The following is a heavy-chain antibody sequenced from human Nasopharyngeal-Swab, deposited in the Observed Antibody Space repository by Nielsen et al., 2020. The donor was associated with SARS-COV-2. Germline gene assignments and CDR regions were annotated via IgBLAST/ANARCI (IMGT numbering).Heavy chain of an antibody. D-gene: IGHD3-22*01. V-gene: IGHV3-64D*06. J-gene: IGHJ4*02. Sequence: GRQAPGKGLEYVSAISSNGGSTYYADSVKGRFTISRDNSKNTLYLQMSSLRAEDTAVYYCVKDRRYYDSSGYYDYWGQGTLVTVSS. CDR2: ISSNGGST. CDR3: VKDRRYYDSSGYYDY.